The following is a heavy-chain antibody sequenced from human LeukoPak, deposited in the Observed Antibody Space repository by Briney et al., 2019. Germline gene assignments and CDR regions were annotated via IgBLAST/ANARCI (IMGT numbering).Heavy chain of an antibody. V-gene: IGHV3-74*01. D-gene: IGHD4-11*01. CDR2: INSDGRRT. J-gene: IGHJ4*02. Sequence: PGGSLRLSCAVSGFTFSSYWMHWVRQAPGKGLVWVSRINSDGRRTTYAESVKGRFTISRDNAKNTLYLQMNSLRAEDTAVYYCAKMSTVTTYFDYWGQGTLVTVSS. CDR3: AKMSTVTTYFDY. CDR1: GFTFSSYW.